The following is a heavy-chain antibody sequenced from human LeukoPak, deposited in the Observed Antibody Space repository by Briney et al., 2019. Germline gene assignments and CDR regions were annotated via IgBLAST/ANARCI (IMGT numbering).Heavy chain of an antibody. Sequence: SQTLSLTCAISGDSVSSKSAGWNWIRQSPSRGLEWLGRTYYRSKWYNDYAVSVKSRITINPDTSKNQFSLQLNSVTPEDTAVYYCARGTGRVDAFDIWGQGTMVTVSS. CDR2: TYYRSKWYN. CDR1: GDSVSSKSAG. D-gene: IGHD3/OR15-3a*01. CDR3: ARGTGRVDAFDI. V-gene: IGHV6-1*01. J-gene: IGHJ3*02.